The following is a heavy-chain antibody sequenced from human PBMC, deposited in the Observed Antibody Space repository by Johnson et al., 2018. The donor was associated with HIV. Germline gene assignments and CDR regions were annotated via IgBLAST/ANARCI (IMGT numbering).Heavy chain of an antibody. J-gene: IGHJ3*02. CDR3: AKVLATTEYSSSSWSDAFDI. D-gene: IGHD6-6*01. V-gene: IGHV3-9*01. Sequence: VQLVESGGGVVQPGGSLRLSCAVSGFSFDDYAMHWVRQAPGKGLEWVSGISWNSGSIGSADSVKGRFPISRDNAKNSLYLQMNSLRAEDTALYYCAKVLATTEYSSSSWSDAFDIWGQGTMVTVSS. CDR2: ISWNSGSI. CDR1: GFSFDDYA.